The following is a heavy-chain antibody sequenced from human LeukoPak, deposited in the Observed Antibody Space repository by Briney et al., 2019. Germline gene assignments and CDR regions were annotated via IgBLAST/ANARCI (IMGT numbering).Heavy chain of an antibody. V-gene: IGHV1-58*02. CDR3: AADKGYGSGSLDY. CDR1: GFTFTSSA. Sequence: GASVKVSCKASGFTFTSSAMQWVRQARGQRLEWIGWIVVGSGNTNYAQKFQERVTITRDMSTSTACMELSSLRSEDTAVYYCAADKGYGSGSLDYWGQGTLVTVSS. CDR2: IVVGSGNT. D-gene: IGHD3-10*01. J-gene: IGHJ4*02.